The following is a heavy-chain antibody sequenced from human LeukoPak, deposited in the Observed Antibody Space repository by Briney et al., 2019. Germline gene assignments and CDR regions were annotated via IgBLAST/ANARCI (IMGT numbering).Heavy chain of an antibody. Sequence: SETLSLTCTVSGGSISSSSYYWGWIRQPPGKGLEWIGSIYYSGSTYYNPSLKSRVTISVDTSKNQFSLKLGSVTAADTAVYYCARDPGYDSSGYAFYFDYWGQGTLVTVSS. J-gene: IGHJ4*02. CDR1: GGSISSSSYY. CDR3: ARDPGYDSSGYAFYFDY. CDR2: IYYSGST. V-gene: IGHV4-39*07. D-gene: IGHD3-22*01.